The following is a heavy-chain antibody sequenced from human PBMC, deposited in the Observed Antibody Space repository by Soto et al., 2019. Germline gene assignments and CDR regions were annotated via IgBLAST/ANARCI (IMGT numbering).Heavy chain of an antibody. CDR3: ARHNYADDYYYYYGMDV. CDR2: IDWDDDK. Sequence: SGPTLVNPTHTLTLTCTFSGFSLSTSGMCVSWIRQPPGKALEWLALIDWDDDKYYSTSLKTRLTISKDTSKNQEVLTMTNMDPVDTATYYCARHNYADDYYYYYGMDVWGQGTTVTVSS. V-gene: IGHV2-70*01. CDR1: GFSLSTSGMC. D-gene: IGHD4-4*01. J-gene: IGHJ6*02.